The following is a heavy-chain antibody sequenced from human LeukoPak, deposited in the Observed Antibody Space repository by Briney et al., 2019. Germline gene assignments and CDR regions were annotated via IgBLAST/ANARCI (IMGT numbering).Heavy chain of an antibody. CDR1: GGSFSGYY. CDR2: INHSGST. D-gene: IGHD6-19*01. CDR3: ARGAGSGWPPNYYYGMDV. Sequence: SETLSLTCAVYGGSFSGYYWSWIRQPPGKGLEWIGEINHSGSTNYNPSLKSRVTISVDTSRKQFSLKMSPVTAADTAVYYCARGAGSGWPPNYYYGMDVWGQGTTVTVSS. V-gene: IGHV4-34*01. J-gene: IGHJ6*02.